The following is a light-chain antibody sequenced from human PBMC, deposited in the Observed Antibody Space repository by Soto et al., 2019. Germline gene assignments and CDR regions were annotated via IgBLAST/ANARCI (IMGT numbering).Light chain of an antibody. CDR1: QSVSDNY. J-gene: IGKJ4*01. V-gene: IGKV3-20*01. CDR2: GAS. CDR3: QQYGSSPRT. Sequence: EIVLTQSPGTLSLSPGERATLSCRASQSVSDNYLAWYKQKPGQAPRLLIYGASSRATGIPDRFSGSWSGTDFTLTISRLEPEEFAVYYCQQYGSSPRTVGGGTKVDIK.